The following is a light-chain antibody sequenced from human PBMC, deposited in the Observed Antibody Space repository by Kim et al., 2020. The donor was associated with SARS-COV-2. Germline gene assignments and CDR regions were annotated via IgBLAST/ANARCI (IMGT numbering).Light chain of an antibody. CDR3: QAWDSSTVV. CDR2: QDR. Sequence: SYELTQPPSVSVSPGQTASITYSGDKLGDKYACWYQQKPGQSPVVVIHQDRKRPSGIPERFSGSNSGNTATLTISGTQAMDEADYYCQAWDSSTVVFGGGTQLTVL. CDR1: KLGDKY. J-gene: IGLJ2*01. V-gene: IGLV3-1*01.